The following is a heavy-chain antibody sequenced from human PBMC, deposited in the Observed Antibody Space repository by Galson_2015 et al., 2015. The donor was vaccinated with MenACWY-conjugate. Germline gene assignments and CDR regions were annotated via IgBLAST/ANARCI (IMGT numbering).Heavy chain of an antibody. D-gene: IGHD2/OR15-2a*01. V-gene: IGHV3-21*01. Sequence: SLRLSCAASGFTFSSYSMNWVRQAPGKGLEWVSSISSSSSYIYYADSVKGRFTISRDNAKNSLYLQMNSLRAEDTAVYYCARVPSTPNYYYYYGMDVWGQGTTVTVSS. CDR1: GFTFSSYS. J-gene: IGHJ6*02. CDR2: ISSSSSYI. CDR3: ARVPSTPNYYYYYGMDV.